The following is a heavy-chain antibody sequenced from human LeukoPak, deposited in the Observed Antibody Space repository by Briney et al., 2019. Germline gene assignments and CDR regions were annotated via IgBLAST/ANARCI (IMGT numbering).Heavy chain of an antibody. D-gene: IGHD1-14*01. CDR1: GFTFSSYG. V-gene: IGHV3-30*18. J-gene: IGHJ6*03. CDR2: ISYDGSNK. CDR3: AKHRVYYYYYMDV. Sequence: AGGSLRLSCAASGFTFSSYGMHWVRQAPGKGLEWVAVISYDGSNKYYADSVKGRFTISRDNSKNTLYLQMNSLRAEDTAVYYCAKHRVYYYYYMDVWGKGTTVTVSS.